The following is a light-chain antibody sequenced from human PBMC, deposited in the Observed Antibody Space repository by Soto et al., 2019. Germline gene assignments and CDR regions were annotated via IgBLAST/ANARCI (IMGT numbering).Light chain of an antibody. V-gene: IGKV1-5*03. CDR3: QQVSSFPLT. Sequence: DIQMTQSPSTLSGSVGDRVTITCRASQTISSWLAWYQQKPGKAPKLLIYKASTLKSGVPSRFSGSGSGTEFTLTISSLQPEDSATYYCQQVSSFPLTFGQGTRLEIK. J-gene: IGKJ5*01. CDR2: KAS. CDR1: QTISSW.